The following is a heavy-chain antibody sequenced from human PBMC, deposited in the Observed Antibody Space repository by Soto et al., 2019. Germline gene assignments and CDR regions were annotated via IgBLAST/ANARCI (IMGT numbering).Heavy chain of an antibody. J-gene: IGHJ6*02. D-gene: IGHD3-10*02. CDR1: GFTFSSYA. CDR2: ISYDGSNK. Sequence: GGSLRLSCAASGFTFSSYAMHWVRQAPGKGLEWVAVISYDGSNKYYADSVKGRFTISRDNSKNTLYLQMNSLRAEDTAVYYCAGDSTMSGMDVWGQGTTVTVSS. V-gene: IGHV3-30-3*01. CDR3: AGDSTMSGMDV.